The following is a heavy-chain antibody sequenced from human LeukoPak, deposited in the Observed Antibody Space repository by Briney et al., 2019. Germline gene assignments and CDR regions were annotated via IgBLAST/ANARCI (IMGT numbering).Heavy chain of an antibody. Sequence: PLASVKVSCKASGGTFSSYAISWVRQAPGQGLEWMGGIIPIFGTANYAQKFQGRVTITADESTSTAYMELSSLRSEDTAVYYCARAAVEMATITDFDYWGQGTLVTVSS. CDR2: IIPIFGTA. D-gene: IGHD5-24*01. CDR3: ARAAVEMATITDFDY. CDR1: GGTFSSYA. V-gene: IGHV1-69*13. J-gene: IGHJ4*02.